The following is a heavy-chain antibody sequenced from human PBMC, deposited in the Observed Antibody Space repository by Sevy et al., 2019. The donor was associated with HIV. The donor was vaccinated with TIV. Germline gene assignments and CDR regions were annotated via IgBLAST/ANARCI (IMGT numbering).Heavy chain of an antibody. J-gene: IGHJ3*02. Sequence: SETLSLTCAVYGGSFSGYYWSWIRQPPGKGLEWIGEINHSGSTNYNPSLKSRVTISVDTSKNQFSLKLSSVTAADTAVYYCGRHCGSTSCSHAFDIWGQGTMVTVSS. CDR1: GGSFSGYY. CDR3: GRHCGSTSCSHAFDI. V-gene: IGHV4-34*01. CDR2: INHSGST. D-gene: IGHD2-2*01.